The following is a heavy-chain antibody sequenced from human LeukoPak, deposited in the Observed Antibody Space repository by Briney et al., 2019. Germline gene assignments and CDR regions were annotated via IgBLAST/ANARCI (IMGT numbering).Heavy chain of an antibody. CDR3: FKQKTAYEILTGYQIPKPVDY. D-gene: IGHD3-9*01. Sequence: QSGGSLRLSCAASGFTFSSYAMHWVRPAPGNGLDSMSVMSYDGSNQYYADSVKGRLTISRDNSKNTLYLQMNSLRAEDTAVFFFFKQKTAYEILTGYQIPKPVDYWGQGTLVTVSS. CDR1: GFTFSSYA. V-gene: IGHV3-30*04. CDR2: MSYDGSNQ. J-gene: IGHJ4*02.